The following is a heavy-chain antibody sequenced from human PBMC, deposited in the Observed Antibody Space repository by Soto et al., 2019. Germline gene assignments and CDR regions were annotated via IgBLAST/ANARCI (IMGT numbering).Heavy chain of an antibody. Sequence: QITLKESGPTLVNPTQTLTLTCTFSGFSLSTSGAAVGWIRQPPGKALEGLAFVYWDDGKRYSPSIKNRVTITNDTAKNQVVLTLTNAEPVDTATYYCAHGQLVNFFGLVTQTDAWFDSWGQGTLVTVPS. CDR3: AHGQLVNFFGLVTQTDAWFDS. CDR2: VYWDDGK. J-gene: IGHJ5*01. CDR1: GFSLSTSGAA. D-gene: IGHD3-3*01. V-gene: IGHV2-5*02.